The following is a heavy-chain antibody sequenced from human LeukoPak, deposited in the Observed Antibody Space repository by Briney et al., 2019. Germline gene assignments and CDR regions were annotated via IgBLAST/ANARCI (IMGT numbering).Heavy chain of an antibody. CDR2: IKNDGSDK. D-gene: IGHD5-12*01. Sequence: PGGSLRLSCEASGFSFSAAWMTWVRQAPGKGLEWVATIKNDGSDKYYVDSVKGRFTPSRDNAKNLVYLQMNSLRVGDTAVYYCVNLGYSDGGQGTLVTVSS. J-gene: IGHJ4*02. V-gene: IGHV3-7*01. CDR3: VNLGYSD. CDR1: GFSFSAAW.